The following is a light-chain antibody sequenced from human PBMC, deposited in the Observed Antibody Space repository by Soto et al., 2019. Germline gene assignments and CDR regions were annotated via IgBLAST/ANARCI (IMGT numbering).Light chain of an antibody. CDR1: QSVRNN. V-gene: IGKV3-15*01. Sequence: EIVLTQSPATLSVSPGERATLYCRASQSVRNNLAWYQVKPGQAPRLLIYFASTRATDIPARFSGSGSGTEFTLTISSLQSEDFAVYYCQQYNNWPPLTFGGGTKVEVK. CDR3: QQYNNWPPLT. CDR2: FAS. J-gene: IGKJ4*01.